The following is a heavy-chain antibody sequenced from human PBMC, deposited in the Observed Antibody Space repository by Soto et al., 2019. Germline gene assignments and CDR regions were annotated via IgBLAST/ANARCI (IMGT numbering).Heavy chain of an antibody. CDR1: GYTFTGYY. D-gene: IGHD3-3*01. Sequence: GASVKVSCKASGYTFTGYYMHWVRQAPGQGLEWMGWINPNSGGTNYAQKFQGWVTMTRDTSISTAYMELSRLRSDDTAVYYCARDAFFWSGYEAKYVNYYGMDVWGQGTTVTVSS. CDR3: ARDAFFWSGYEAKYVNYYGMDV. J-gene: IGHJ6*02. V-gene: IGHV1-2*04. CDR2: INPNSGGT.